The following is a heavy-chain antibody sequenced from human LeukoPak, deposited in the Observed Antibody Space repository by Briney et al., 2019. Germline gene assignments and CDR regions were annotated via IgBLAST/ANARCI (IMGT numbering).Heavy chain of an antibody. CDR2: ISSGTNYI. CDR3: ARSAGGNYFDY. CDR1: GFNFDAYN. V-gene: IGHV3-21*01. D-gene: IGHD2-8*02. J-gene: IGHJ4*02. Sequence: GGSLRLSCAASGFNFDAYNMNWVRQAPGKGLEWVSSISSGTNYIFEADSVKGRLTISKDSARNSLSLQMNSLRADDTAVYYCARSAGGNYFDYWDQGTLVTVSS.